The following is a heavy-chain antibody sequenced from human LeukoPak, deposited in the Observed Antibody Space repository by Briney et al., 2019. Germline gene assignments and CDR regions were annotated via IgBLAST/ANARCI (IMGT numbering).Heavy chain of an antibody. Sequence: PSETLSLTCTVSGGSISSATYYGSWFRQPAGKELEWIGRISASGSTNYSPSLKSRLTISVDTSKHQFSLKLSSVTATDTAVYYCASWSIAFRLVDYWGQGTLVTVSS. CDR1: GGSISSATYY. CDR3: ASWSIAFRLVDY. J-gene: IGHJ4*02. D-gene: IGHD3-3*02. V-gene: IGHV4-61*02. CDR2: ISASGST.